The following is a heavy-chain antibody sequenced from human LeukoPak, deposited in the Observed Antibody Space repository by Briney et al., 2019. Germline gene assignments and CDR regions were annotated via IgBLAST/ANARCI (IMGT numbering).Heavy chain of an antibody. CDR1: GFTFSSYA. V-gene: IGHV3-30-3*01. Sequence: GRSLRLSCAASGFTFSSYAMHWVRQAPGKGLEWVAVISYDGSNKYYADSVKGRFTISRDNSKNTLYLQMNSLRAEDTAVYYCAKDRVQLWSFFDYWGQGTLVTVSS. J-gene: IGHJ4*02. CDR2: ISYDGSNK. CDR3: AKDRVQLWSFFDY. D-gene: IGHD5-18*01.